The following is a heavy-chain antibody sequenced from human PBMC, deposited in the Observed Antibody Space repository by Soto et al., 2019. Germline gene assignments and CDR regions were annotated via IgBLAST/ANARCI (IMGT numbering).Heavy chain of an antibody. Sequence: EVQLVESGGGLVQPGGSLRLSCAASGFSLSDQWMHWVRQAPGKGLVWVSRLETDGSTTAYADSVRGRFSISRNNAKNTLYLQMSSLRAEDTAVYYFVRDGTSTMPYDYWGQGTLVTVSS. V-gene: IGHV3-74*03. CDR1: GFSLSDQW. J-gene: IGHJ4*02. CDR3: VRDGTSTMPYDY. D-gene: IGHD1-1*01. CDR2: LETDGSTT.